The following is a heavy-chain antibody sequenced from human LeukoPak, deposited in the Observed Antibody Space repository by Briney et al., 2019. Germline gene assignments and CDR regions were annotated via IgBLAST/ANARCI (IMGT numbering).Heavy chain of an antibody. J-gene: IGHJ6*02. V-gene: IGHV1-8*01. Sequence: ASVKVSCKASGYTFTSYDINWVRQATGQGLEWMGWMNPNSGNTGYAQKFQGRVTMTRNTSISTAYMELSSLRSEDTAVYYCARDVLLWFGEFKYYCYGMDVWGQGTTVTVSS. D-gene: IGHD3-10*01. CDR2: MNPNSGNT. CDR1: GYTFTSYD. CDR3: ARDVLLWFGEFKYYCYGMDV.